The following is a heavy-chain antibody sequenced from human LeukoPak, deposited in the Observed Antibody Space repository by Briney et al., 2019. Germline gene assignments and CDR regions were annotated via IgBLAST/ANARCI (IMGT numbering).Heavy chain of an antibody. J-gene: IGHJ5*02. CDR3: ARDVFDDYIIHHKFDP. Sequence: ASVKVSCKASGYTFTGYYMHWVRQAPGQGLEWMGWINPNSGGTNYAQKFQGRVTMTSDTSITTAYMELNSLTSDDTALYYCARDVFDDYIIHHKFDPWGQGTLVTVSS. CDR2: INPNSGGT. CDR1: GYTFTGYY. V-gene: IGHV1-2*02. D-gene: IGHD3-10*02.